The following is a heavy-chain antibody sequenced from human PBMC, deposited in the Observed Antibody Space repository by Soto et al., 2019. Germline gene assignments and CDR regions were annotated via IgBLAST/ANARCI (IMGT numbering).Heavy chain of an antibody. CDR2: IWYDGSNK. V-gene: IGHV3-33*01. D-gene: IGHD3-9*01. CDR1: GFTFSSYG. CDR3: ARDTRYYDIFTGYRGKRLDYYYCCGMDV. J-gene: IGHJ6*02. Sequence: GGSLRLSCAASGFTFSSYGMHWVRQAPCKGLEWVAVIWYDGSNKYYADSVKGRFTISRDNSKNTLYLQMNSMRAEDTAVYYCARDTRYYDIFTGYRGKRLDYYYCCGMDVWGQGATVTVSS.